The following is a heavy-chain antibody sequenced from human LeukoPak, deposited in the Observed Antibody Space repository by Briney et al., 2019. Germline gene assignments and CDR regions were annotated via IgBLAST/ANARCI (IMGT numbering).Heavy chain of an antibody. D-gene: IGHD6-19*01. CDR3: AREAVAGTGRGLDY. Sequence: SETLSLTCAVYGGSFSGYYWSWIRQPPGKGLEWIGEINHSGSTNYNPSLKSRVTMSVDTSKNQFSLKLTSVTAADTAMYYCAREAVAGTGRGLDYWGQGTLVTVSS. J-gene: IGHJ4*02. CDR2: INHSGST. CDR1: GGSFSGYY. V-gene: IGHV4-34*01.